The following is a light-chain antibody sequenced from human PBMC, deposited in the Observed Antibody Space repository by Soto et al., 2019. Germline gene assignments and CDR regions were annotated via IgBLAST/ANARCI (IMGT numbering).Light chain of an antibody. CDR3: QQTYSTPHT. Sequence: IQMTQSPSSLSASVGDRVTITCRASQTITTYLNWYQHKPGKAPKLLIYAAISLQSGVPSRLSGSGSGTDFTLTISSLQPEDFATYYCQQTYSTPHTFGQGTKVEIK. CDR1: QTITTY. CDR2: AAI. J-gene: IGKJ2*01. V-gene: IGKV1-39*01.